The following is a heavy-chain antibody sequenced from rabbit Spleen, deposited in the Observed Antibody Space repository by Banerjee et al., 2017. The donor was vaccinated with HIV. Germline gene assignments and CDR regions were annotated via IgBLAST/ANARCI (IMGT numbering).Heavy chain of an antibody. CDR2: MFR. Sequence: QEQLVESGGGLVQPEGSLTLTCTASGFSFSSDYYMCWVRQAPGKGLEWIGCMFRDYATWAKGRVTISKPSSTTVTLQMTSLTDADTATYFCARGDLLGYGFALWGPGTLVTVS. J-gene: IGHJ4*01. V-gene: IGHV1S47*01. CDR3: ARGDLLGYGFAL. CDR1: GFSFSSDY. D-gene: IGHD6-1*01.